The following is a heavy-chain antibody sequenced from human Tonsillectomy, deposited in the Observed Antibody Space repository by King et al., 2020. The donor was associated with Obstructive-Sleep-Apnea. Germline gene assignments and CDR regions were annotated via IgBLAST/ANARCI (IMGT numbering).Heavy chain of an antibody. D-gene: IGHD4-23*01. CDR3: ATYGGNSGSFDY. CDR2: IYYSGRT. CDR1: GDSISSYY. Sequence: QLQESGPGLVKPSETLSLTCTVSGDSISSYYWSWIRQPPGKGMEWIAYIYYSGRTKYNPSLKSRVTISLDTSKKQFSLNLNSVTAADTAVYYFATYGGNSGSFDYWGQGTLVTVSS. J-gene: IGHJ4*02. V-gene: IGHV4-59*01.